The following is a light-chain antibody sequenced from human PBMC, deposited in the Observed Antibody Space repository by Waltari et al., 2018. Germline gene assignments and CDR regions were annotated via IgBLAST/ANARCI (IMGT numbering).Light chain of an antibody. V-gene: IGKV1-39*01. Sequence: DIQMTQSPSSLSASVGDRVAITCRASQSINNYVNWYQQKPGQAPTLLIFAASTLQTGVPSRFSGSGSGTDFTLTISSLQPEDFATYYCQQSYNNPRAFGQGTKVEIK. CDR2: AAS. CDR3: QQSYNNPRA. CDR1: QSINNY. J-gene: IGKJ1*01.